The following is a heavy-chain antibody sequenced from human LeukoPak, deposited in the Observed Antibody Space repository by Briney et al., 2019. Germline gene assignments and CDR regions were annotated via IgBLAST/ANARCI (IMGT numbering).Heavy chain of an antibody. D-gene: IGHD2-2*02. J-gene: IGHJ4*02. CDR3: ARHYCSSTSCHTMALDY. V-gene: IGHV4-39*01. Sequence: SSETLSLTCTVSGGSISSSSYYWGWIRQPPGKGLEWIGSIYYGGSTYYNPSLKSRVTISVDTSKTQFSLKLSSVTAADTAVHYCARHYCSSTSCHTMALDYWGQGTLVTVSS. CDR1: GGSISSSSYY. CDR2: IYYGGST.